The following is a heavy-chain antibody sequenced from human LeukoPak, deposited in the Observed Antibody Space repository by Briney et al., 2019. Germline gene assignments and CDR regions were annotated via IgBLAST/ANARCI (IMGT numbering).Heavy chain of an antibody. Sequence: SETLSLPFPVSGGSISSYYWSWIRQPAGKGLEWIGRIYTSGSTNYNASLKSRVSMSVDTSKNRLSLKLSSVTAADTAVFYCARENSGSYREFDYWGQGTLVTVSS. D-gene: IGHD1-26*01. CDR1: GGSISSYY. CDR2: IYTSGST. V-gene: IGHV4-4*07. J-gene: IGHJ4*02. CDR3: ARENSGSYREFDY.